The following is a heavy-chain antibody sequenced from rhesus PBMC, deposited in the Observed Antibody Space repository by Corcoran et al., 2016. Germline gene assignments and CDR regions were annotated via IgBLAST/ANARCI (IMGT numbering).Heavy chain of an antibody. Sequence: QVQLQESGPGLVKPSETLSLTCTVYGGSISDYYYWSWIRQPPGKGLEWIGHINGGSGSTDYNPSLKSRGTVSKDTSKIQFSLELGSVTAADTAVYDGARGGGWGDLYNSLDVWGRGVLVTVSS. D-gene: IGHD3-34*01. CDR3: ARGGGWGDLYNSLDV. J-gene: IGHJ5-2*02. V-gene: IGHV4-143*01. CDR1: GGSISDYYY. CDR2: INGGSGST.